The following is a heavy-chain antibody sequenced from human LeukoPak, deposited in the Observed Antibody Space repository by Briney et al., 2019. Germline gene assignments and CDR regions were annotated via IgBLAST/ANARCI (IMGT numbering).Heavy chain of an antibody. CDR1: GGSISRHY. J-gene: IGHJ4*02. D-gene: IGHD4-17*01. V-gene: IGHV4-59*11. CDR3: ARAQRGTTAIFDY. Sequence: SETLSLTCTLSGGSISRHYWSWIRQPPGRGLAWIAYIYNSGSTNYTPSLKSRVTISVDTSKTQFSLKLGSVTAADTAVYYCARAQRGTTAIFDYWGQGTLVTVSS. CDR2: IYNSGST.